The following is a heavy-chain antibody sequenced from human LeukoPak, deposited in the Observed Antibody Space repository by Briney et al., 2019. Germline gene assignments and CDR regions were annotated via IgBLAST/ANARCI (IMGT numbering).Heavy chain of an antibody. Sequence: GGSLRLSCAASGFTFNTYGMSWVRQAPGKGLEWVSGISGSGGATYYADSVKGRFTISRDDPHNTLYLQMNSLRAEDTAVYYCAKGDYYDSSGQYYFDYWGQGTLVTVSS. CDR1: GFTFNTYG. D-gene: IGHD3-22*01. J-gene: IGHJ4*02. CDR2: ISGSGGAT. CDR3: AKGDYYDSSGQYYFDY. V-gene: IGHV3-23*01.